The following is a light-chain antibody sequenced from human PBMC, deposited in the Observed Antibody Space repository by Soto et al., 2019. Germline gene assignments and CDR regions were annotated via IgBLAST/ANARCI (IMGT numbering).Light chain of an antibody. J-gene: IGLJ3*02. CDR3: SSSTSTNIRV. CDR1: GSDINIYKY. CDR2: DVT. V-gene: IGLV2-14*01. Sequence: QSALTQPASVSGSPGQSVTISCTGTGSDINIYKYVSWYQLHPDRAPKLIIYDVTNRPSGVSNRFSGSKSGNTASLSISGLQADDEADYYCSSSTSTNIRVFGGGTKLTVL.